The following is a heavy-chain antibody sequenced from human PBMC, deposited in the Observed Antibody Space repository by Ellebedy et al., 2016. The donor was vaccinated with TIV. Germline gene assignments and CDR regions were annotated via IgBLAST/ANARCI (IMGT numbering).Heavy chain of an antibody. Sequence: SVKVSXKASGGTFSSYAISWVRQAPGQGLEWMGGIIPIFGTANYAQKFQGRVTITADKSTSTAYMELSSLRSEDTAVYYCARGVDTRYYGMDVWGQGTTVTVSS. V-gene: IGHV1-69*06. J-gene: IGHJ6*02. CDR1: GGTFSSYA. CDR2: IIPIFGTA. D-gene: IGHD5-18*01. CDR3: ARGVDTRYYGMDV.